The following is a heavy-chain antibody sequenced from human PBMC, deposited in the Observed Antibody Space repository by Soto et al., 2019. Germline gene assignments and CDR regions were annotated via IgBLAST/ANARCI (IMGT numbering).Heavy chain of an antibody. J-gene: IGHJ4*02. V-gene: IGHV1-18*01. Sequence: QVQLVQSGAEVKKPGASVKVSCKASGYTFTSYGISWVRQAPGQGLEWMGWISAYNGNTSYAQKLQGRVTMTTDTSTSKAYMELRRLRSDDTAVYYCAREAGVSGELYYWGQGTLLTVSS. CDR2: ISAYNGNT. CDR1: GYTFTSYG. CDR3: AREAGVSGELYY. D-gene: IGHD3-16*01.